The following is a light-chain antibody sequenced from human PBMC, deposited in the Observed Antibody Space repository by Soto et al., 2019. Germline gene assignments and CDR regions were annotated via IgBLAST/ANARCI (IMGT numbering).Light chain of an antibody. J-gene: IGKJ1*01. Sequence: DIQMTQAPSSVAASVGDSVPITCRAIPDINNRVAWFQQRPGRAPKYLIQAASFLQSVFPSRFSATGSGTDFTLTIDSLQPEDFANYYCLQVKNFPRTFGQGTKLEIK. CDR1: PDINNR. V-gene: IGKV1-12*01. CDR2: AAS. CDR3: LQVKNFPRT.